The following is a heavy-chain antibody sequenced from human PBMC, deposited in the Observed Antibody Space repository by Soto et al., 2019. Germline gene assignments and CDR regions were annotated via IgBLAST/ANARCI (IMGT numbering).Heavy chain of an antibody. D-gene: IGHD3-16*02. CDR1: GYTFPDYN. V-gene: IGHV1-2*02. J-gene: IGHJ4*02. CDR2: INPNSGGA. CDR3: AREGDYDYAWGTYRPFDY. Sequence: WASVKVSCKASGYTFPDYNMHWVRQAPGQGLEWMGWINPNSGGANYAQNFQGRVTMTRDTSINTAYMELSGLRSDDTAVFYCAREGDYDYAWGTYRPFDYWGQGTLVTVSS.